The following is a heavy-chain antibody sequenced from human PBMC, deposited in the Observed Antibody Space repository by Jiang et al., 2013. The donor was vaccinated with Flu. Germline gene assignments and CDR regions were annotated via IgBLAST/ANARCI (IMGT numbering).Heavy chain of an antibody. J-gene: IGHJ5*02. Sequence: QTLTLTCTFSGFSLSTSGMCVSWIRQPPGKALEWLALIDWDDDKYYNTSLRTRLTISKDTSKNQVVLTMTNMDPVDTATYYCARIRRGSYYEKWFDPWGQGNPGHRLL. CDR3: ARIRRGSYYEKWFDP. V-gene: IGHV2-70*01. CDR2: IDWDDDK. D-gene: IGHD3-10*01. CDR1: GFSLSTSGMC.